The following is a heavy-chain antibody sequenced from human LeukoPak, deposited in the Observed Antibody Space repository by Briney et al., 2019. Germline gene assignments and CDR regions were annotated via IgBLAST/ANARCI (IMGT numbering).Heavy chain of an antibody. D-gene: IGHD6-13*01. Sequence: PGRSLRLSCAASGFTFSSFAMHWVRQAPGKGLEWVADIWYNGSNKYYAESVKGRFTISRDNSRNTLYLQMNSLRAEDTAVYYCAKDAAGPEYWGQGTLVTVSS. CDR1: GFTFSSFA. V-gene: IGHV3-33*06. CDR2: IWYNGSNK. CDR3: AKDAAGPEY. J-gene: IGHJ4*02.